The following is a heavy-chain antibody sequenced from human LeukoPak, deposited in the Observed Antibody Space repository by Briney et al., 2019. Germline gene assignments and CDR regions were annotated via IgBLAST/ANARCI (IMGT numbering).Heavy chain of an antibody. J-gene: IGHJ4*02. CDR1: GFTLSDHD. D-gene: IGHD6-19*01. CDR2: TRSKGKNYST. Sequence: GGSLRLSCAVSGFTLSDHDMDWVRQSPGKGLDWVGRTRSKGKNYSTQYAASVQGRFTISRDDSNNLLYLQMNSLKTEDTAVYYCARDWRQWLVPADPFDYWGQGTLVTVSS. CDR3: ARDWRQWLVPADPFDY. V-gene: IGHV3-72*01.